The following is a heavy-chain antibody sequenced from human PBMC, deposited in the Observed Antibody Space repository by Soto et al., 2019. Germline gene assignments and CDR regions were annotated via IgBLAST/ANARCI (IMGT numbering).Heavy chain of an antibody. J-gene: IGHJ3*02. Sequence: SQTLSLTCAISGDRVASNSAAWNWNRQSPSRGLEWQGRTYYRTKWYNDYAVSVKSRITINPDTSKNQFSLQMNSVTPEDKAVYYCARGDIVVVQAATITGTSHAFDIWRQGTMVTVSS. CDR1: GDRVASNSAA. CDR2: TYYRTKWYN. CDR3: ARGDIVVVQAATITGTSHAFDI. V-gene: IGHV6-1*01. D-gene: IGHD2-2*01.